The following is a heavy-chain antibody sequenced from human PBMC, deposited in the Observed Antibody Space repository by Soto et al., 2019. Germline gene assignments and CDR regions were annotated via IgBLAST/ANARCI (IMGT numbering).Heavy chain of an antibody. CDR3: ARDSIAVAGTLTLRAANDY. Sequence: PGGALRLSRATPWFTFRSYCLKRGPPAPREGAVWVSYISSSSSTIYYADSVKGRFTISRDNAKNSLYLQMNSLRDEDTAVYYCARDSIAVAGTLTLRAANDYWGQGTLVTVSS. CDR2: ISSSSSTI. J-gene: IGHJ4*02. D-gene: IGHD6-19*01. V-gene: IGHV3-48*02. CDR1: WFTFRSYC.